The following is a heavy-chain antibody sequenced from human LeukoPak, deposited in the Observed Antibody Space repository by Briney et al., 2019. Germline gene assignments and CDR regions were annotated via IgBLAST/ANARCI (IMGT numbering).Heavy chain of an antibody. Sequence: ASAKVSCKASGYTFTGYYMHWVRQAPGQGLEWMGWINPNSGGTNYAQKFQGRVTMTRDTSISTAYMELSRLRSDDTAVYYCARDQGGGGYSYGYDFDYWGQGTLVTVSS. CDR3: ARDQGGGGYSYGYDFDY. CDR2: INPNSGGT. D-gene: IGHD5-18*01. J-gene: IGHJ4*02. V-gene: IGHV1-2*02. CDR1: GYTFTGYY.